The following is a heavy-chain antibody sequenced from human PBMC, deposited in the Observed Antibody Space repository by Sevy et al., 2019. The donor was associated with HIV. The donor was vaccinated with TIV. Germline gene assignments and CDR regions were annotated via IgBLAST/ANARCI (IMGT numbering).Heavy chain of an antibody. J-gene: IGHJ4*02. CDR2: IYWDDDR. CDR3: AHSPYFARQFDY. V-gene: IGHV2-5*02. Sequence: SGPTLVKPTQTLTLTCTFSGFSLSTTGVGVGWIRQPPGRALECLALIYWDDDRRNSPSLKSRLTITKDTSTNQVVLTMTTMDPVDTATYFCAHSPYFARQFDYWGQGTLVTVSS. D-gene: IGHD3-10*01. CDR1: GFSLSTTGVG.